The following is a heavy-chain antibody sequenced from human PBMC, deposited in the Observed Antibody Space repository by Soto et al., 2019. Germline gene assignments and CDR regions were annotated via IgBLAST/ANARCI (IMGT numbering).Heavy chain of an antibody. CDR1: GFTFSDSG. V-gene: IGHV3-30*03. Sequence: QVQLVESVGGVVQPGRSRRLTCAASGFTFSDSGMHWVRQAPGKGLEWVALVSNDGNRKYYADSVKGRFTISRDNSENTLYLQMNSLRAEDTAVYYCARWVGGSMYDNSGKYDSWGQGTLVTVSS. D-gene: IGHD3-22*01. CDR2: VSNDGNRK. CDR3: ARWVGGSMYDNSGKYDS. J-gene: IGHJ5*01.